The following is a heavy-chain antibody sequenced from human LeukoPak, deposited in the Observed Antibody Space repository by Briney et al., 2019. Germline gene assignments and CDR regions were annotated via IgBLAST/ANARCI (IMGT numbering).Heavy chain of an antibody. Sequence: EWVANVNRDGSETYYLDSVKGRFTISKDNAKNSLYLQMNSLRAEDTALYHCARNNGMDVWGQGTTVTVSS. J-gene: IGHJ6*02. V-gene: IGHV3-7*03. CDR3: ARNNGMDV. CDR2: VNRDGSET.